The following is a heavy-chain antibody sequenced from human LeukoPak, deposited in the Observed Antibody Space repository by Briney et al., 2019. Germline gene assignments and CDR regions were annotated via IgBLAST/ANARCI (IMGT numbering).Heavy chain of an antibody. CDR2: IRYDGSNK. Sequence: GGSLRLSCAASGLTFSSYGMHWVRQAPGKGLEWVAFIRYDGSNKYYADSVKGRFTISRDNSKNTLYLQMNSLRAEDTAVYYCAKGELRVYYYMGVWGKGTTVTVSS. CDR3: AKGELRVYYYMGV. V-gene: IGHV3-30*02. CDR1: GLTFSSYG. J-gene: IGHJ6*03. D-gene: IGHD3-10*01.